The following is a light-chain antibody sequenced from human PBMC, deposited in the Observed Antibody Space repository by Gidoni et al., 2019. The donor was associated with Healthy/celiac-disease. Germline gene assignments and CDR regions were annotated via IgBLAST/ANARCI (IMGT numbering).Light chain of an antibody. CDR2: DAS. Sequence: DIQMTQSPPSLSASVGDKVTITCKASQDISNYLNWYQQKPGKAPKLLIYDASNLETGVPSRFSGSGSGTDFTFTISSLQPEDIATYYCQQYDNLPLTFGPGTKVDIK. CDR3: QQYDNLPLT. V-gene: IGKV1-33*01. CDR1: QDISNY. J-gene: IGKJ3*01.